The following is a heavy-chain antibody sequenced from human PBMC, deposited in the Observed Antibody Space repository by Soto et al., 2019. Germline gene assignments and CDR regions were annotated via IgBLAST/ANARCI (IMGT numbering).Heavy chain of an antibody. CDR3: ARAAGLLTVYYYMDV. CDR2: IYQSGST. CDR1: GGSISSSNW. J-gene: IGHJ6*03. Sequence: QVQLQESGPGLVKPSGTLSLTCGVSGGSISSSNWWSWVRQSPEKGLEWIGEIYQSGSTNYNPSAKSQATISVHKSKHQFSLTVRSVTAADTAVYFCARAAGLLTVYYYMDVWGKGTTVTVSS. V-gene: IGHV4-4*02. D-gene: IGHD6-19*01.